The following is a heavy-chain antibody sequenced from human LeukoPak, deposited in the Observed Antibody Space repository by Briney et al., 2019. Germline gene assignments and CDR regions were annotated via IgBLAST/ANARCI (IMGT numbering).Heavy chain of an antibody. J-gene: IGHJ6*02. CDR1: GGTFSSYA. V-gene: IGHV1-69*05. CDR2: IIPIFGTA. CDR3: ARGVRSSTSWDYYYYGMDV. Sequence: SVKVSCKASGGTFSSYAISWVRQAPGQGLEWMGGIIPIFGTANYAQKFQGRVTITTDESTSTAYMELSSLRSEDTAVYYCARGVRSSTSWDYYYYGMDVWGQGTTVTVSS. D-gene: IGHD2-2*01.